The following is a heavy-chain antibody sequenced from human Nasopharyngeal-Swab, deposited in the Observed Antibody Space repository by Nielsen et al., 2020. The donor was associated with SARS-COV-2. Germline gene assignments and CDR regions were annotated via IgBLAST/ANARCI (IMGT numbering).Heavy chain of an antibody. CDR2: INPSDSDS. J-gene: IGHJ5*02. D-gene: IGHD6-6*01. CDR1: GYSFSTSW. CDR3: VRRDSRSSGVDL. Sequence: GESLKISCQGSGYSFSTSWIGWVRQIPGKGPEWMGIINPSDSDSRYSPSFEGHVTISADRSTSTTYLQWSSLKASDSAIYYCVRRDSRSSGVDLWGQGTRVTVSS. V-gene: IGHV5-51*01.